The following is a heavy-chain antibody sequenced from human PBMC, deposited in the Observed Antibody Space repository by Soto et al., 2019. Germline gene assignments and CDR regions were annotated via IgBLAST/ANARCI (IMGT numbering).Heavy chain of an antibody. Sequence: EVQLVESGGGLVQPGGSLRLSCAASGFTFSDHYMDWVRQAPGKGLEWVGRSRNKANSYTTEYAASVRGRFTISRDDSKNSLYLQMNSLKTADTAGYYCARDLGSWGQGTLVTVSS. CDR3: ARDLGS. CDR2: SRNKANSYTT. CDR1: GFTFSDHY. J-gene: IGHJ5*02. V-gene: IGHV3-72*01.